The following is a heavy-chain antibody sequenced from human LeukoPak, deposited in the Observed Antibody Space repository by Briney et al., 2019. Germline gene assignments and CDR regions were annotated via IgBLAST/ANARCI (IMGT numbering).Heavy chain of an antibody. V-gene: IGHV1-69*04. CDR1: GCTFSSYA. Sequence: ASVKVSCKASGCTFSSYAISWVRQAPGQGLEWMGRIIPILGIANYAQKFQGRVTITADKSTSTAYMELSSLRSEDTAVYYCARELLVVPAAIRYYYGMDVWGQGTTVTVSS. CDR3: ARELLVVPAAIRYYYGMDV. J-gene: IGHJ6*02. D-gene: IGHD2-2*02. CDR2: IIPILGIA.